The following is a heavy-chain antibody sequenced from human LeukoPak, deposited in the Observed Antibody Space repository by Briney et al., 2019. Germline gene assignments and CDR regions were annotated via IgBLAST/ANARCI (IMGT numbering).Heavy chain of an antibody. CDR2: IYYSGST. CDR3: ARVRLAPHRRMFFYY. D-gene: IGHD2-15*01. J-gene: IGHJ4*02. CDR1: GGSISSYY. Sequence: SETLSLTCTVSGGSISSYYWSWIRQPPGKGLEWIGYIYYSGSTNYNPSLKSRVTISVDRSKNQFSLKLSSVTAADTAVYYCARVRLAPHRRMFFYYWGQGTLVAVSS. V-gene: IGHV4-59*12.